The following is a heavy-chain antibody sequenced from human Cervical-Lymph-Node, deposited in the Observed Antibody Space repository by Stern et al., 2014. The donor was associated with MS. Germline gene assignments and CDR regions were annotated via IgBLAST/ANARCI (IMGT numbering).Heavy chain of an antibody. D-gene: IGHD2-2*01. CDR3: ARDEIVVVPATVFYFGLDV. V-gene: IGHV1-69*01. CDR1: GGTFSNYA. CDR2: ILPVFGTT. J-gene: IGHJ6*02. Sequence: QVQLGQSGAEVKKPGSSVKVSCKASGGTFSNYAITWVRQAPGQGLEWLGGILPVFGTTNYAQKFQARVTITADESTSTAYMELSSLRSEDTAVYYCARDEIVVVPATVFYFGLDVWGQGTTVTVSS.